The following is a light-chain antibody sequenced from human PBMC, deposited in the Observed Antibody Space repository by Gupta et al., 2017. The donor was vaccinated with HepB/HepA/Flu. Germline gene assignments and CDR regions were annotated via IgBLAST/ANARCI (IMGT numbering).Light chain of an antibody. V-gene: IGLV2-14*03. CDR1: SSDVGGYNY. CDR3: SSYTSSSTLV. Sequence: QSALTQPASVSRSPGQSITISRTVTSSDVGGYNYVSWYQQHPGKAPKLMIYDVSNRPPGVSNRFSGSKSGNTASLTISGLQAEDEADYYCSSYTSSSTLVFGGGTKLTVL. J-gene: IGLJ2*01. CDR2: DVS.